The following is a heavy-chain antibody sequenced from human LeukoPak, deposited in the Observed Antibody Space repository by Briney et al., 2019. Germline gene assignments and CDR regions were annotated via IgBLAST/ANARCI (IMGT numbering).Heavy chain of an antibody. CDR2: IYISGST. V-gene: IGHV4-59*12. Sequence: SETLSLTCTVSGGSISSYYWSWIRQPPGKGLEWIGYIYISGSTNYNPSLKSRVTMSVDTSKNQFSLKLSSVAAADTAVYYCARDRGTWNDDGFDYWGQGTLVTVSS. CDR1: GGSISSYY. CDR3: ARDRGTWNDDGFDY. J-gene: IGHJ4*02. D-gene: IGHD1-1*01.